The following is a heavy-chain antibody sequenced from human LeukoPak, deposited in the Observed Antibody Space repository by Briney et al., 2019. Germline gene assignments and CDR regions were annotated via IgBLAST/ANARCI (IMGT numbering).Heavy chain of an antibody. J-gene: IGHJ2*01. CDR1: GGSISRYY. CDR2: IYYSGST. D-gene: IGHD2-2*01. V-gene: IGHV4-59*01. Sequence: SETLSLTCTVSGGSISRYYWSWIRQPPGKGLEWIGYIYYSGSTNYNPSLKSRVTISVDTSKNQFSLKLSSVTAADTAMYYCASTTSVMPGWYFDLWGRGTLVTVSS. CDR3: ASTTSVMPGWYFDL.